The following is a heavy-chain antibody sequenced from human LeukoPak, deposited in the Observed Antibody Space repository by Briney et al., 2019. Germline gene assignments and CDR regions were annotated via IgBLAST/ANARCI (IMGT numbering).Heavy chain of an antibody. CDR1: GCTFTSSA. J-gene: IGHJ6*03. CDR3: AAGLLWFGESNRYYYMDG. Sequence: GTSVQVSCQASGCTFTSSAMQGVLQARGHRLEGIGGIVVGRGKTNYVQKFQEEVTITRDMYTSTAYMELSSLRSEDTAVYDCAAGLLWFGESNRYYYMDGWGKGTTVTVSS. V-gene: IGHV1-58*02. CDR2: IVVGRGKT. D-gene: IGHD3-10*01.